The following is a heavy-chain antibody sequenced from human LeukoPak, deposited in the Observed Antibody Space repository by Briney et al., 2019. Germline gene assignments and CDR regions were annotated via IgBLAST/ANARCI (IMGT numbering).Heavy chain of an antibody. V-gene: IGHV3-48*02. CDR1: GFTFSSYA. Sequence: GGSLRLSCAASGFTFSSYAMSWVRQAPGKGLEWVSYISSSSSTIYYADSVKGRFTISRDNAKNSLYLQMNSLRDEDTAVYYCARDTSGSYLQLDYWGQGTLVTVSS. J-gene: IGHJ4*02. D-gene: IGHD1-26*01. CDR3: ARDTSGSYLQLDY. CDR2: ISSSSSTI.